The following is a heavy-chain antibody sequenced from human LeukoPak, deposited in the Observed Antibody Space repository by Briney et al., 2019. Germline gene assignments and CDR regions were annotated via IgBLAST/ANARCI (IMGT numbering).Heavy chain of an antibody. CDR3: ARDRYYYGSGRPPYYYGMDV. V-gene: IGHV4-59*01. Sequence: SETLSLTCTVSGGSISSYYWSWIRQPPGKGLEWIGYIYYSGSTNYNPSLKSRATISVDTSKNQFSLKLSSVTAADTAVYYCARDRYYYGSGRPPYYYGMDVWGQGTTVTVSS. J-gene: IGHJ6*02. CDR1: GGSISSYY. CDR2: IYYSGST. D-gene: IGHD3-10*01.